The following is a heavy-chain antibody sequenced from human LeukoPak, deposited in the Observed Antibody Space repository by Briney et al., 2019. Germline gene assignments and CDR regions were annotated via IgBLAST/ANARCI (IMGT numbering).Heavy chain of an antibody. Sequence: SETLSLTCTVSGGSIRSYYWSWIRQPPGKGLEWIGYIYTSGSTNYNPSLKSRVTISVDTSKNQFSLQLTSVTAADTSVYYCARGSLYYSDSNTYHYYFDSWGQGTLVTVSS. J-gene: IGHJ4*02. V-gene: IGHV4-4*09. CDR3: ARGSLYYSDSNTYHYYFDS. CDR1: GGSIRSYY. D-gene: IGHD2/OR15-2a*01. CDR2: IYTSGST.